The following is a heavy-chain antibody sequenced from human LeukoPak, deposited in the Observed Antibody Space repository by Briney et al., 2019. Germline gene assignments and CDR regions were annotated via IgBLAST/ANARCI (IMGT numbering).Heavy chain of an antibody. Sequence: SVKVSCKASGGTFSSYAISWVRQAPGQGLEWMGGIIPIFGTVNYAQKFQGRVTITADKSTSTAYMELSSLRSEDTAVYYCASQRTYYGDYNWFDPWGQGTLVTVSS. J-gene: IGHJ5*02. CDR2: IIPIFGTV. CDR3: ASQRTYYGDYNWFDP. CDR1: GGTFSSYA. D-gene: IGHD4-17*01. V-gene: IGHV1-69*06.